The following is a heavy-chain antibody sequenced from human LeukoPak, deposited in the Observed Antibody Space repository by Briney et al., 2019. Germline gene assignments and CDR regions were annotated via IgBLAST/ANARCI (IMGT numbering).Heavy chain of an antibody. CDR1: GYTFTSYD. J-gene: IGHJ5*02. CDR3: ARSGFGSGISFDL. CDR2: MNPNSGDT. D-gene: IGHD3-10*01. Sequence: ASVKVSCKASGYTFTSYDINWVRQATGQGLEWMGWMNPNSGDTGYPQKFQGRVTMTRDTSITTAYMELSSLRSEDTAVYYCARSGFGSGISFDLWGQGTLVTVSS. V-gene: IGHV1-8*01.